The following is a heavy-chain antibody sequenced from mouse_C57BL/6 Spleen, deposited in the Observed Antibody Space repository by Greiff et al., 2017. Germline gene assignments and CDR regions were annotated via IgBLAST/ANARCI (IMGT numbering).Heavy chain of an antibody. Sequence: QVQLQQSGAELVKPGASVKISCKASGYAFSSYWMNWVKQRPGKGLEWIGQIYPGDGDTNYNGKFKGKATLTADKSSSTAYMQLSSLTSEDSAVYFCARSDYYGSSEIYYAMDYWGQGTSVTVSS. D-gene: IGHD1-1*01. CDR1: GYAFSSYW. CDR2: IYPGDGDT. V-gene: IGHV1-80*01. J-gene: IGHJ4*01. CDR3: ARSDYYGSSEIYYAMDY.